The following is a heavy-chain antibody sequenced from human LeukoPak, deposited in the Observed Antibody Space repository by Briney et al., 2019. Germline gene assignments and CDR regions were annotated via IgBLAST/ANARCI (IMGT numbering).Heavy chain of an antibody. D-gene: IGHD4/OR15-4a*01. CDR1: GFTFSTYG. CDR3: AREGLTHDAFDI. V-gene: IGHV3-30*03. J-gene: IGHJ3*02. CDR2: ISYDGGDK. Sequence: AGGSLRLPCAPSGFTFSTYGMHWVRQPPGKGLEWVAAISYDGGDKYYADSVKGRFTISRDNSRNTLYLQMNSLRAEDTAVYYCAREGLTHDAFDIWGQGTMVTVSS.